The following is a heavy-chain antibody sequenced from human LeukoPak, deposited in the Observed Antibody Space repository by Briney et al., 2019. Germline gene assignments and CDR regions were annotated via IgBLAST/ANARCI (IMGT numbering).Heavy chain of an antibody. J-gene: IGHJ4*02. D-gene: IGHD6-19*01. CDR3: AGLPEFGSGWDLDY. Sequence: SETLSLTCTVSGGSTSIYYWNWIRQPPGKGLEWIGYISYTGSTNYNPSLKSRVSISLDTSKNQFSLKLSSVTAADPAVYYCAGLPEFGSGWDLDYWGQGTPVTVSS. V-gene: IGHV4-59*08. CDR1: GGSTSIYY. CDR2: ISYTGST.